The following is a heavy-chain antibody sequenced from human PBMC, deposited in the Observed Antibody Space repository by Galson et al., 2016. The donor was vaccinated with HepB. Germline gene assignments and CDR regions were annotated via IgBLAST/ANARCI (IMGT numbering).Heavy chain of an antibody. V-gene: IGHV6-1*01. CDR1: GDSVSSNSAA. CDR2: TYYRSKWYN. D-gene: IGHD6-25*01. CDR3: AGEGASGYALDY. J-gene: IGHJ4*02. Sequence: CAISGDSVSSNSAAWNWIRQSPSRGLEWLGRTYYRSKWYNDYAESAKSRITINPDTSKNQFSLQLHSVTPDDTAFYYCAGEGASGYALDYWGQGTLVTVSS.